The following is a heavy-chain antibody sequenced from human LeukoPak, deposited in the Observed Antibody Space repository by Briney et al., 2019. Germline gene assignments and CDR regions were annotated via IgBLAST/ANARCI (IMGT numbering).Heavy chain of an antibody. D-gene: IGHD3-22*01. V-gene: IGHV4-30-4*01. CDR1: GGSISSGDYY. J-gene: IGHJ5*02. CDR3: ARPYYYDSRIDP. CDR2: MYYSGST. Sequence: SQTLSLTCTVSGGSISSGDYYWSWIRQPPGKGLEWNAYMYYSGSTYYNPSLKSRVTMSADTSKNQLSLKLSSVTAADTAVYYCARPYYYDSRIDPWGQGILVTVSS.